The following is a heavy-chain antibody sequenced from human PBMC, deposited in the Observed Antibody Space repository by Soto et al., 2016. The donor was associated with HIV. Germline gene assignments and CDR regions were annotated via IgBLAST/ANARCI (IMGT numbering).Heavy chain of an antibody. D-gene: IGHD3-9*01. CDR1: GFTFSNYW. CDR3: ARDWGDFDWLYYPQSGPFDY. Sequence: EVQLMESGGGLIQVGGSLRLSCAASGFTFSNYWMHWVRQVPGKGLVWVARINSDGSSANYADSIKGRFTISRDNARNTLYLQMNSLRAEDTAIYYCARDWGDFDWLYYPQSGPFDYWGQGTPSPSPQ. V-gene: IGHV3-74*01. CDR2: INSDGSSA. J-gene: IGHJ4*02.